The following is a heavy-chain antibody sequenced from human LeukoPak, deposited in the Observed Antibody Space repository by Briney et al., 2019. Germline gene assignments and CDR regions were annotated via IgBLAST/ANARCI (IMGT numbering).Heavy chain of an antibody. V-gene: IGHV4-59*01. D-gene: IGHD3-3*01. Sequence: PGGSLRLSCAASGFTFSSYWMSWVRQAPGKGLEWIGYINYSGTTNYNPSLKSRATMSVDTSKKQFSLRLISVTAADTAVYYCVSGRWSGYYFDTWGQGTRVTVSS. CDR2: INYSGTT. CDR1: GFTFSSYW. J-gene: IGHJ4*02. CDR3: VSGRWSGYYFDT.